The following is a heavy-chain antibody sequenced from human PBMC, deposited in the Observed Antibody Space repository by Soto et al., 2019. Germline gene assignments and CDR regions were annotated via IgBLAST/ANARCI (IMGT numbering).Heavy chain of an antibody. CDR3: ARGDIAARHYYGMDV. CDR1: GFTFSSYS. Sequence: EVQLVESGGGLVQRGGSLRLSCAASGFTFSSYSMNWVRQAPGKGLEWVSYISSSSSTIYYADSVKGRFTISRDNAKNSLYLQMNSLRDEDTAVYYCARGDIAARHYYGMDVWGQGTTVTVSS. J-gene: IGHJ6*02. V-gene: IGHV3-48*02. CDR2: ISSSSSTI. D-gene: IGHD6-6*01.